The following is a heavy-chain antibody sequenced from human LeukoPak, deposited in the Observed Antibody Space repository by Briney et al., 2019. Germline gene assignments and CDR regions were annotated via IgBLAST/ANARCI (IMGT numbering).Heavy chain of an antibody. V-gene: IGHV4-31*03. Sequence: SETLSLTCTVSGGSISSGGYYWNWIRQHPGKGLEWIGYIYYSGSTSYNPSLKSRVTISVYTSKNQFSLKLSSVTAADTAVYYCARDRGCGDHHFDYWGQGTLVTVSS. J-gene: IGHJ4*02. CDR3: ARDRGCGDHHFDY. CDR1: GGSISSGGYY. CDR2: IYYSGST. D-gene: IGHD4-17*01.